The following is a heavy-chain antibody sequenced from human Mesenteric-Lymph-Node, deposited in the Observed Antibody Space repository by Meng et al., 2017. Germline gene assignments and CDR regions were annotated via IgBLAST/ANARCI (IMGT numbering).Heavy chain of an antibody. V-gene: IGHV4-34*01. CDR2: INHSGST. Sequence: QGQLQRGGAGLLKPSETLSLACAVYGGSFSGYYWSWIRQPPGKGLEWIGEINHSGSTNYNPSLKSRVTISVDTSKNQFSLKLSSVTAADTAVYYCARGYYYDSSGYYANSFDYWGQGTLVTVSS. CDR1: GGSFSGYY. J-gene: IGHJ4*02. D-gene: IGHD3-22*01. CDR3: ARGYYYDSSGYYANSFDY.